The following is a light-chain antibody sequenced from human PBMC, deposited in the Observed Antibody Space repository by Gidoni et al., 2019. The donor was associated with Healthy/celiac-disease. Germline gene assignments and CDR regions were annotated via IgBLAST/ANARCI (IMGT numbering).Light chain of an antibody. CDR1: SSDVGGYNY. V-gene: IGLV2-14*03. CDR2: DVS. CDR3: SSYTSSSTVV. Sequence: HSSLTQPASVSGSPGPSITISCTGTSSDVGGYNYVSWYQQHPGKSPKLMIYDVSNRPSGVSNRFSGSKSGNTASLTISGLQAEDEADYYCSSYTSSSTVVFGGGTKLTVL. J-gene: IGLJ2*01.